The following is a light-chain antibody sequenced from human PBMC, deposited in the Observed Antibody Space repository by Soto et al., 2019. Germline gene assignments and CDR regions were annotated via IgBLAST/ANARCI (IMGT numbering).Light chain of an antibody. CDR1: SGPVSSAFY. CDR3: LLYFSGVRI. Sequence: QAVVTQEPSLTVSPGGTVTLTCASNSGPVSSAFYANWFQQKPGQAPRALIYSTNVKHSWTPARFSGSIIGGRAALTLSGVQPEDEADYYCLLYFSGVRIFGGGTKHTVL. CDR2: STN. J-gene: IGLJ2*01. V-gene: IGLV7-43*01.